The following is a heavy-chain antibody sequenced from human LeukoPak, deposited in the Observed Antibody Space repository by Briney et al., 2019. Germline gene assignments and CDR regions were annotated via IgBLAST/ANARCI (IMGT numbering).Heavy chain of an antibody. Sequence: GASVKVSCKASGYTLTGYYMHWVRQAPGQGLEWMGWINPNSGGTNYAQKFQGRVTMTRDTSISTAYMELSRLRSDDTAVYYCARDSLLYDSSGYYNWFDPWGQGTLVTVSS. V-gene: IGHV1-2*02. J-gene: IGHJ5*02. CDR3: ARDSLLYDSSGYYNWFDP. CDR2: INPNSGGT. CDR1: GYTLTGYY. D-gene: IGHD3-22*01.